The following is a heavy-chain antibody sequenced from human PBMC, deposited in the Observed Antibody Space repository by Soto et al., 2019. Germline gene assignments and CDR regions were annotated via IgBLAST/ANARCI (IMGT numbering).Heavy chain of an antibody. CDR2: ISSNGGNT. J-gene: IGHJ3*02. V-gene: IGHV3-64*07. D-gene: IGHD5-12*01. CDR3: ARGGGYTDYVPDALDI. Sequence: EVQLVESGGGLVQPGGSLRLSCAAAGFTFSNYVMHWVRQAPGKGLEYVSAISSNGGNTYYADSVKGRFTISRDNSKNPLYLQMGSLKTEDMAVYYCARGGGYTDYVPDALDIWGQGTMVTVSP. CDR1: GFTFSNYV.